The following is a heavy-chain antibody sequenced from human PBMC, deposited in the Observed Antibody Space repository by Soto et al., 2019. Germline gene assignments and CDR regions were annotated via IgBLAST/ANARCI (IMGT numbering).Heavy chain of an antibody. CDR3: ARGYSSGWSWFDP. CDR2: INHSGST. J-gene: IGHJ5*02. CDR1: GGSFSGYY. D-gene: IGHD6-19*01. V-gene: IGHV4-34*01. Sequence: SETLSLTCAVYGGSFSGYYWSWIRQPPGKGLEWIWEINHSGSTNYNPSLKSRVTISVDTSKNQFSLKLSSVTAADTAVYYCARGYSSGWSWFDPEGQGTLVTVSS.